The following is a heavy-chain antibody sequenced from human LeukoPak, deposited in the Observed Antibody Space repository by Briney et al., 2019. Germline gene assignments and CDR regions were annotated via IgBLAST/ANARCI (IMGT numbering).Heavy chain of an antibody. CDR3: AKVVYYYDSSGYELDY. J-gene: IGHJ4*02. CDR2: ISGSGGST. V-gene: IGHV3-23*01. D-gene: IGHD3-22*01. Sequence: GGSLRLSCAASGFTFSSYAMSWVRQAPGKGLEWVSAISGSGGSTYYADSVKGRFTISRDNSKNTLYLQMNSLRAEDTAVYYCAKVVYYYDSSGYELDYWGQGTLVTVSS. CDR1: GFTFSSYA.